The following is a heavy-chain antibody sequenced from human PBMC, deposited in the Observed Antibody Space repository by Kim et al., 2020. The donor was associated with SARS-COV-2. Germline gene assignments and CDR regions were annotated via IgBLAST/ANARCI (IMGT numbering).Heavy chain of an antibody. Sequence: GGSLRLSCAAFGFTFSSNWMSWVRQAPGKGLEWVANIKEDGSEKNYVDSVKGRFTISRDNAKNSLYLQMNSLRVEDTAVYYCARVHVISQVWFGDYGHWFDPWGQGTLVTVSS. J-gene: IGHJ5*02. D-gene: IGHD3-10*01. CDR2: IKEDGSEK. CDR1: GFTFSSNW. V-gene: IGHV3-7*03. CDR3: ARVHVISQVWFGDYGHWFDP.